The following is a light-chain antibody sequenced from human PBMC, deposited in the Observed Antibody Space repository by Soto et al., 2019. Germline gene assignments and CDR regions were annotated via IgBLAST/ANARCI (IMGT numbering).Light chain of an antibody. CDR1: QSLLHSNGYNS. CDR2: LGS. CDR3: MQAIKTPIT. Sequence: DIVMTQSPLSLPVTPGEPASISCRSSQSLLHSNGYNSLDWYLQKPGQSPQLLIYLGSNRASGVPDRFSGSGSGTDFTLKISRVEAEDVGVYYCMQAIKTPITFGHGTRLEIK. V-gene: IGKV2-28*01. J-gene: IGKJ5*01.